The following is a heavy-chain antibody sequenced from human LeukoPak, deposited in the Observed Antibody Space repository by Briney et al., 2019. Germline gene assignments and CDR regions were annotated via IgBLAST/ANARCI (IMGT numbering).Heavy chain of an antibody. CDR1: GFIFSSFA. Sequence: GGSLRLSCTASGFIFSSFAMNWVRQAPGKGLEWVSGIRASGGNTNYADSVKGRFTISRDNSQNTLYLQMDSLRAEDTAIYYCAAGVYLVAAADAYGGQEPRVTVSS. J-gene: IGHJ4*02. CDR3: AAGVYLVAAADAY. V-gene: IGHV3-23*01. D-gene: IGHD3-22*01. CDR2: IRASGGNT.